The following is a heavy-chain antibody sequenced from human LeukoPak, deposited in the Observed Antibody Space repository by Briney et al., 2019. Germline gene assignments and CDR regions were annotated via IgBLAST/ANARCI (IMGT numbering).Heavy chain of an antibody. J-gene: IGHJ4*02. Sequence: GGSLRLSCAVSRFAFSNYGMRWVRQAPGKGLEWVSYISGTGDNTQYADSVKGRFTISRDNSKNTVSLQINNLRAEDTAVYYCARGYSGDDDFFYWGQGTLVTVSS. V-gene: IGHV3-23*01. CDR1: RFAFSNYG. D-gene: IGHD5-12*01. CDR3: ARGYSGDDDFFY. CDR2: ISGTGDNT.